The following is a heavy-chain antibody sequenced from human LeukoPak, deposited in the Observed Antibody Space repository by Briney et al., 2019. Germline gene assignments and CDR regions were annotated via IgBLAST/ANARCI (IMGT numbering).Heavy chain of an antibody. Sequence: GSLRLSCAASGFTFSTYGMHWVRQAPGKGLEWVAFIRYDGSIKYYADSVKGRFTISRDNSKNTLYLQMKSLRDEDTAVYYCARAPYYYGSGSPFDYWGQGTLVTVSS. D-gene: IGHD3-10*01. CDR3: ARAPYYYGSGSPFDY. CDR1: GFTFSTYG. V-gene: IGHV3-30*02. J-gene: IGHJ4*02. CDR2: IRYDGSIK.